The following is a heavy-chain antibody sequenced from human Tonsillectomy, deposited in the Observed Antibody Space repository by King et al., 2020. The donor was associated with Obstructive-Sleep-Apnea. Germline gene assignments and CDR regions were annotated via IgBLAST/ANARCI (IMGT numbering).Heavy chain of an antibody. D-gene: IGHD6-19*01. J-gene: IGHJ4*02. CDR1: GISPSNGRMG. V-gene: IGHV2-26*01. CDR3: ARTAAVAVDY. Sequence: LTLEESGPVLVKPTETLTLTCTDSGISPSNGRMGVSWIRKPPGKTLEGLAHIFSADEKSLNTTLKSRLTHTKDTSKSQVVLTMTNMDPVDTATYYCARTAAVAVDYWGQGTLVTVSS. CDR2: IFSADEK.